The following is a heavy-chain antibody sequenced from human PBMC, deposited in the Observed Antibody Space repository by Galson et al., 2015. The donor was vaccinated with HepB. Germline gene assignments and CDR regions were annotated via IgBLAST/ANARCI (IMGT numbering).Heavy chain of an antibody. D-gene: IGHD2-15*01. Sequence: SVKVSCKASGYTFTAYYIHWVRQAPGQGLEWMGWVNPNSGATNYAQNFQGRVTVTRDTSSSTAYMELGRLISDDTAVYYCARDRSYCSGGRRYSGYYYGLDVWGQGTTVTVSS. CDR2: VNPNSGAT. J-gene: IGHJ6*02. CDR1: GYTFTAYY. V-gene: IGHV1-2*02. CDR3: ARDRSYCSGGRRYSGYYYGLDV.